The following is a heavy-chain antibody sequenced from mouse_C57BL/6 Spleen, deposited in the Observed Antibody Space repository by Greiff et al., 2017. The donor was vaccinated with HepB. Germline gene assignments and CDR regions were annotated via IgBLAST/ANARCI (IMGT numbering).Heavy chain of an antibody. CDR1: GFNIKDDY. CDR2: IDPENGDT. Sequence: EVQRVESGAELVRPGASVKLSCTASGFNIKDDYMHWVKQRPEQGLEWIGWIDPENGDTEYASKFQGKATITADTSSNTAYLQLSSLTSEDTAVYYCTTNYYGSRGFAYWGQGTLVTVSA. J-gene: IGHJ3*01. CDR3: TTNYYGSRGFAY. V-gene: IGHV14-4*01. D-gene: IGHD1-1*01.